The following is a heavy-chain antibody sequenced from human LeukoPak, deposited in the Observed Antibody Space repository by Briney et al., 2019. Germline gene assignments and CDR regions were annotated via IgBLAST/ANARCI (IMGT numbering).Heavy chain of an antibody. CDR2: ISSSSSYI. V-gene: IGHV3-21*01. J-gene: IGHJ2*01. D-gene: IGHD6-13*01. Sequence: GGSLRLSCAASGFTFSSYSMNWVRQAPGKGLEWVSSISSSSSYIYYADSVKGRFTISRDNAKNSLYLQMNSLRAEDTAVYYCAKVQAHSSSWYRLWWYFDLWGRGTLVTVSS. CDR1: GFTFSSYS. CDR3: AKVQAHSSSWYRLWWYFDL.